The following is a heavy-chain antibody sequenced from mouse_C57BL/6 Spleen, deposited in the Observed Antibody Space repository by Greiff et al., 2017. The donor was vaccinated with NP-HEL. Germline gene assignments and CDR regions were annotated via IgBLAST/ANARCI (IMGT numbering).Heavy chain of an antibody. CDR2: IYPRDGST. V-gene: IGHV1-78*01. J-gene: IGHJ3*01. CDR3: ARGKCYDDAWVAY. CDR1: GYTFTDHT. Sequence: VQLQQSDAELVKPGASVKISCKVSGYTFTDHTIHWMKQRPEQGLEWIGYIYPRDGSTKYNEKFKGKATLTADKSSSTAYMQINSLTSEASAVYFWARGKCYDDAWVAYWGQGTLVTVSA. D-gene: IGHD2-4*01.